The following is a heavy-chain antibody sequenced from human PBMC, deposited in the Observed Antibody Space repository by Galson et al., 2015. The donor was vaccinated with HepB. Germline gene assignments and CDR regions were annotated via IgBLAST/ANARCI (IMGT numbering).Heavy chain of an antibody. CDR3: ARDEVVPADYYYYMDV. J-gene: IGHJ6*03. Sequence: SLRLSCAASGFTFSSYSMNWVRQAPGKGLEWVSSISSSSSYIYYADSVKGRFTISRDNAKNSLYLQMNSLRAEDTAVYYCARDEVVPADYYYYMDVWGKGTTVTVSS. CDR2: ISSSSSYI. V-gene: IGHV3-21*01. CDR1: GFTFSSYS. D-gene: IGHD2-2*01.